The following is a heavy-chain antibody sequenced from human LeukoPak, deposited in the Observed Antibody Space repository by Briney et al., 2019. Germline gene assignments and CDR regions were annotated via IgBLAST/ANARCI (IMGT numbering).Heavy chain of an antibody. CDR3: ARAREDIVVVPAAIGY. V-gene: IGHV1-46*01. CDR2: INPSGGST. D-gene: IGHD2-2*01. Sequence: ASVKVSCKASGYTFTSYYMHWVRQAPGQGLEWMGIINPSGGSTSYAQKFQGRVTMTRDTSTSTVYMGLSSLRSEDTAVYYCARAREDIVVVPAAIGYWGQGTLVTVSS. J-gene: IGHJ4*02. CDR1: GYTFTSYY.